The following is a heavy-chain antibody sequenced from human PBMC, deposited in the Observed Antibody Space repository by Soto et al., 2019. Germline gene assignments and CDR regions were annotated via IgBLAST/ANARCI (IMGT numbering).Heavy chain of an antibody. Sequence: GGSLRLSCAASGFTFSSYTVHWVRQAPGKGLEWVAVISFDGSSKYYADSVKGRFTISRDNSKNTLYLQMNSLRDEDTAVYYCARGLTGYSGYGMDVWGQGITVTVSS. J-gene: IGHJ6*02. CDR2: ISFDGSSK. CDR1: GFTFSSYT. CDR3: ARGLTGYSGYGMDV. D-gene: IGHD5-12*01. V-gene: IGHV3-30*04.